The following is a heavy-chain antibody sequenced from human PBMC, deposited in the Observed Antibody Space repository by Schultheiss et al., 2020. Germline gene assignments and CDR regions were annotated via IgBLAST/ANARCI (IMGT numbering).Heavy chain of an antibody. D-gene: IGHD6-19*01. J-gene: IGHJ6*02. CDR1: GFSLSTSGVG. CDR2: IYWDDDK. CDR3: AHTGPAGDYDYYYGMDV. V-gene: IGHV2-5*02. Sequence: GTTLVKPTQTLTLTCTFSGFSLSTSGVGVGWIRQPPGKALEWLALIYWDDDKRYSPSLKSRLTITKDTSKNQVVLTMTNMDPVDTATYYCAHTGPAGDYDYYYGMDVWGQGTTVTGSS.